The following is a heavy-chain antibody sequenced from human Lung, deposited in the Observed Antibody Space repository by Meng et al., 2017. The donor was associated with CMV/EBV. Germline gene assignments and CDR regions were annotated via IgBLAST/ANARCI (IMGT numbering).Heavy chain of an antibody. CDR1: GFTFSSYW. Sequence: SCAASGFTFSSYWMSWVRQAPGKGLEWVANIKQDGSEKYYVDSVKGRFTISRDNAKNSLYLQMNSLRAEDTAVYYCARGTGYDDAFDILGQGTMVTVSS. J-gene: IGHJ3*02. CDR3: ARGTGYDDAFDI. CDR2: IKQDGSEK. V-gene: IGHV3-7*01. D-gene: IGHD5-12*01.